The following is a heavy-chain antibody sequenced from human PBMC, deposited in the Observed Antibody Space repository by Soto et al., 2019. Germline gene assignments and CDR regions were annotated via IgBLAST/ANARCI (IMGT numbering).Heavy chain of an antibody. CDR1: GYSISSSNW. CDR3: ARGSRVLRFLEWLPAPFDY. CDR2: IYYSGST. V-gene: IGHV4-28*03. D-gene: IGHD3-3*01. J-gene: IGHJ4*02. Sequence: SETLSLTCAVSGYSISSSNWWGWIRQPPGKGLEWIGYIYYSGSTYYNPSLKSRVTISVDTSKNQFSLKLSSVTAADTAVYYCARGSRVLRFLEWLPAPFDYWGQGTLVTVSS.